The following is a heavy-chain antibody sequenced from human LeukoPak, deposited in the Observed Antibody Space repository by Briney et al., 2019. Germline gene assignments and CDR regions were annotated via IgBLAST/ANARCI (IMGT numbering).Heavy chain of an antibody. CDR1: GGSISSSSYY. Sequence: SETLSLTCTVSGGSISSSSYYWGWIRQPPGKGLEWIGSIYYSGSTYYNPSLKSRVTISVDKSKNQFSLKLSSVTAADTAVYYCASGYYGSGSPPAGRFDYWGQGTLVTVSS. D-gene: IGHD3-10*01. J-gene: IGHJ4*02. V-gene: IGHV4-39*07. CDR3: ASGYYGSGSPPAGRFDY. CDR2: IYYSGST.